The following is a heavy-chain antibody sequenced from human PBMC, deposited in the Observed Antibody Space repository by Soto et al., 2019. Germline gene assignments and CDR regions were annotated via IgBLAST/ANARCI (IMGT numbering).Heavy chain of an antibody. CDR3: ARDFAYFDS. Sequence: PSETLSLTCAVSGGSISSTSWWTWVRQPPGEGLEWIGYVCHTGRTSYNPSLKSRVSISMDTSKNQFSLNLDSVTAADTAVYFCARDFAYFDSWGQGTLVTVSS. J-gene: IGHJ4*02. CDR1: GGSISSTSW. CDR2: VCHTGRT. D-gene: IGHD3-3*01. V-gene: IGHV4-4*02.